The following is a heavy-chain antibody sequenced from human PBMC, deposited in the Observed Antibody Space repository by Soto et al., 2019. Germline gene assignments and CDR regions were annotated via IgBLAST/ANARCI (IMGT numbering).Heavy chain of an antibody. D-gene: IGHD4-17*01. Sequence: ASVKVSCKASGYTFTSYYIHWVRQAPGQGLEWMGIINPSGGSTTYAQKFQGRVTMTRDTSTSTVYMELSSLRSEDTAVYYCARAPSYGAFDIWGQGTMVTVPS. CDR3: ARAPSYGAFDI. V-gene: IGHV1-46*01. J-gene: IGHJ3*02. CDR2: INPSGGST. CDR1: GYTFTSYY.